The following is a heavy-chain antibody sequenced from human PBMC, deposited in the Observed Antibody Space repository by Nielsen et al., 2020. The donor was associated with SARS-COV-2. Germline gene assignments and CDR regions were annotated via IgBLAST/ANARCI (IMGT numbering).Heavy chain of an antibody. Sequence: GSLRLSCTVSGGSISHFYWSWIRQAPGKGLEWIAYNYNSAKTMYNSSLKSQVTMSVDTSKNQLSLRLTSVTAADTAVYYCARGRAPLRYWGQGILVTVSS. CDR3: ARGRAPLRY. D-gene: IGHD2-15*01. V-gene: IGHV4-59*01. CDR1: GGSISHFY. CDR2: NYNSAKT. J-gene: IGHJ4*02.